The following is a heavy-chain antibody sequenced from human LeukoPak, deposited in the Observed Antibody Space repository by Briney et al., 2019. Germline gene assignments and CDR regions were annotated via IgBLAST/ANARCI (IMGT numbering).Heavy chain of an antibody. V-gene: IGHV4-59*12. CDR3: ARPSYYYDSSNLDAFDI. J-gene: IGHJ3*02. CDR1: GGSISSYY. CDR2: IYYSGST. D-gene: IGHD3-22*01. Sequence: SETLSLTCTVSGGSISSYYWSWIRQPPGKGLEWIGSIYYSGSTYYNPSLKSRVTVSVDTSKNQFSLKLSSVTAADTAVYYCARPSYYYDSSNLDAFDIWGQGTMVTVSS.